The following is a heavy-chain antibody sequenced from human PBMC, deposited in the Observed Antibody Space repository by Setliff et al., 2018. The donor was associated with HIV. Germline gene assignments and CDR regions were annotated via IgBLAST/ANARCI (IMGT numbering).Heavy chain of an antibody. Sequence: SETLSLTCAVYGGSFSGYHWSRIRQSPGKGLEWIGEIDHSGSTDDNPSLKSRVTISVDTSKNQFSLRLSSVSAADTAVYYCARGHPIVPTGLVSFYFDHWGQGTLVTVSS. CDR1: GGSFSGYH. CDR3: ARGHPIVPTGLVSFYFDH. CDR2: IDHSGST. D-gene: IGHD2-2*01. V-gene: IGHV4-34*01. J-gene: IGHJ4*02.